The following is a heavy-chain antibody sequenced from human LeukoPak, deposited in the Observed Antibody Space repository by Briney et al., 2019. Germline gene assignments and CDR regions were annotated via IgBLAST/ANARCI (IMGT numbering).Heavy chain of an antibody. V-gene: IGHV3-9*01. CDR1: GFIFDDYA. CDR2: ISWNSRII. CDR3: ASLTGAASGTYYFDF. Sequence: PGGSLRLSCAASGFIFDDYAMYWVRQAPGKGLEWVSGISWNSRIIDYADSVKGRFTISRDNAKTSLFLQMNSLTTDDTAFYYCASLTGAASGTYYFDFWGQGTLVTVSS. J-gene: IGHJ4*02. D-gene: IGHD3-9*01.